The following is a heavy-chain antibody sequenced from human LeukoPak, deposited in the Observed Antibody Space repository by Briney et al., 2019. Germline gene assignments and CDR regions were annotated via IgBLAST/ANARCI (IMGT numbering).Heavy chain of an antibody. CDR3: ARVVGATGPFDY. D-gene: IGHD1-26*01. CDR2: IIPILGIA. Sequence: SVKVSCTASGGTFSSYAISWVRQAPGQGLEWMGRIIPILGIANYAQKFQGRVTMTRDTSTSTVYMELSSLRSEDTAVYYCARVVGATGPFDYWGQGTLVTVSS. CDR1: GGTFSSYA. V-gene: IGHV1-69*04. J-gene: IGHJ4*02.